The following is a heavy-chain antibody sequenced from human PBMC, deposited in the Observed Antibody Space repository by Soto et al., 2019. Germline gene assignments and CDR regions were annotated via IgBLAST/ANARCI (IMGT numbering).Heavy chain of an antibody. CDR2: IKHDGSGE. Sequence: PGGSLRLSCGASGFTFSSYWMSWVRQAPGMGLEWVANIKHDGSGEHFVDSVRGRFTISRDNAKNSLYLQMNNLRAEDTAVYYCARGKTPWIRGDYAMDVWGQGTTVTVSS. CDR3: ARGKTPWIRGDYAMDV. D-gene: IGHD5-18*01. J-gene: IGHJ6*02. CDR1: GFTFSSYW. V-gene: IGHV3-7*01.